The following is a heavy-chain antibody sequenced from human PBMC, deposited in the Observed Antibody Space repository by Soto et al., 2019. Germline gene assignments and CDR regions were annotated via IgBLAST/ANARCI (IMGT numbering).Heavy chain of an antibody. D-gene: IGHD3-22*01. CDR3: ALYYYDSSGYATAVDDAFAI. CDR1: GFTFSSYS. V-gene: IGHV3-21*01. CDR2: ISSSSSYI. J-gene: IGHJ1*01. Sequence: GGSLRLSCAASGFTFSSYSMNWVRQAPGKGLEWVSSISSSSSYIYYADSVKGRFTISRDNAKNSLYLQMNSLRAEDTAVYYCALYYYDSSGYATAVDDAFAIWRHGTIVTVSS.